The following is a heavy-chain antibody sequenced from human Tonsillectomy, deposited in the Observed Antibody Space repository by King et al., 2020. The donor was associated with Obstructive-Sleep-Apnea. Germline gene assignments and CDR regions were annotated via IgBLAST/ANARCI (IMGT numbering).Heavy chain of an antibody. V-gene: IGHV3-11*01. CDR2: ISSSGSTI. CDR3: ARSPLYQLPWEYYYYGMDV. D-gene: IGHD2-2*01. Sequence: VQLVESGGGLVKPGGSLRLSCAASGFTFSDYYMSWIRQAPGKGLEWVSYISSSGSTIYYADSVKGRFTISRDNAKNSLYLQMNSLRAGDTAVYYCARSPLYQLPWEYYYYGMDVWGQGTTVTVSS. CDR1: GFTFSDYY. J-gene: IGHJ6*02.